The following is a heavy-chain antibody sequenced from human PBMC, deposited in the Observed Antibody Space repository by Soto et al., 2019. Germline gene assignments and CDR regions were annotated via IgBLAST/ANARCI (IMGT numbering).Heavy chain of an antibody. Sequence: VQLVESGGGVVQPGRSLRLSCAASGFTFSSYGMHWVRQAPGKGLEWVAVISYDGSNKYYADSVKGRFTISRDNSKNTLYLQMNSLRAEDTAVYYCAKVKDCSGGSCYSLNQYFQHWGQGTLVTVSS. CDR2: ISYDGSNK. V-gene: IGHV3-30*18. J-gene: IGHJ1*01. CDR1: GFTFSSYG. D-gene: IGHD2-15*01. CDR3: AKVKDCSGGSCYSLNQYFQH.